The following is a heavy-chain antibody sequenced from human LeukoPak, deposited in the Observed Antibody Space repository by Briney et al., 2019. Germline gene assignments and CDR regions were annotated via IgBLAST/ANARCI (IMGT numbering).Heavy chain of an antibody. Sequence: SETLSLTCTVSGGSINSYYWSWIRQPAGKGLEWIGRIYTSGSTNYNPSLKSRVTMSVDTPKNQFSLKLNSVTAADTAVYYCARGALEYNSLNLFDPWGQGTLVTVSS. J-gene: IGHJ5*02. CDR1: GGSINSYY. D-gene: IGHD6-6*01. CDR2: IYTSGST. V-gene: IGHV4-4*07. CDR3: ARGALEYNSLNLFDP.